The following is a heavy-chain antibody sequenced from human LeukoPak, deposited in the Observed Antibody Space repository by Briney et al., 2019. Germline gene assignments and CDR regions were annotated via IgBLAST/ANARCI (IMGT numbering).Heavy chain of an antibody. Sequence: GGSLRLSCAASGFTFSSYWMSWVRQAPGKGLEWVANIKQDGSEKYYVDSVKGRFTISRDNAKNSLYLQMNSLRAEDTAAYYCARSGGSGWYYYFDYWGQGTLVTVSS. CDR2: IKQDGSEK. D-gene: IGHD6-19*01. CDR1: GFTFSSYW. CDR3: ARSGGSGWYYYFDY. J-gene: IGHJ4*02. V-gene: IGHV3-7*01.